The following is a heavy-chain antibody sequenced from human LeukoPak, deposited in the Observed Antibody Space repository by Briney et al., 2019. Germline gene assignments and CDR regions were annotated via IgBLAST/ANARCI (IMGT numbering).Heavy chain of an antibody. CDR1: GFTFGNDG. V-gene: IGHV3-23*01. CDR2: ISGSGGTT. CDR3: AKHHPSSRGHDY. D-gene: IGHD1-14*01. J-gene: IGHJ4*02. Sequence: GGSLRLSCAASGFTFGNDGVSWVRQVPGKGLEWVSAISGSGGTTYYADSVKGRFTISRDNSQNTLYLQMKSLRAEDTAVYYCAKHHPSSRGHDYWGQGTLVTVSS.